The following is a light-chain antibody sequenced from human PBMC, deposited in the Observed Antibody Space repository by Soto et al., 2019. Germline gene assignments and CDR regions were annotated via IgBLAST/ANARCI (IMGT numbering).Light chain of an antibody. V-gene: IGKV3-20*01. Sequence: EIVLTQSPGTLSLSPGERATLSCRASQSVSSSYLAWYQQKPGQAPRLLIYGASSRATGIPDRFSGSGSGTDFTLTISRLEPEDFAVYYCQQYGGSPGCTFGPRTKLEIK. J-gene: IGKJ2*02. CDR3: QQYGGSPGCT. CDR1: QSVSSSY. CDR2: GAS.